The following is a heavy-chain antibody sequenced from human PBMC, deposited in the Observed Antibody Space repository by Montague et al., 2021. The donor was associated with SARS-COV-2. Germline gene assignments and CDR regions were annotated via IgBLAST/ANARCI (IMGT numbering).Heavy chain of an antibody. Sequence: SETLSLTCAVCGGSFSGYYWSWIRQPPGKGLEWIGEINHSGSTNXNPSLKSRVTISVDTSKNQFSLKLSSVTATDTAVYYCTREGYQVLWSDYYYYGMDVWGQGTTVTVSS. CDR2: INHSGST. D-gene: IGHD2-2*01. J-gene: IGHJ6*02. CDR3: TREGYQVLWSDYYYYGMDV. V-gene: IGHV4-34*01. CDR1: GGSFSGYY.